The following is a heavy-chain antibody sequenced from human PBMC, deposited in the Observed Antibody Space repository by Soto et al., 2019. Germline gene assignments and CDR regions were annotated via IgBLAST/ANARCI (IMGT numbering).Heavy chain of an antibody. D-gene: IGHD6-13*01. V-gene: IGHV4-4*02. CDR3: VSSLAGYSSSWYY. J-gene: IGHJ4*02. CDR2: IYHSGRT. Sequence: SETLSLTCAVSGGSISSSNWWSWVRQPPGKGLEWIGEIYHSGRTNYNPSLKSRVTISVDKSKNQFSLKLSSVTAADTAVYYCVSSLAGYSSSWYYWGQGTLVTVSS. CDR1: GGSISSSNW.